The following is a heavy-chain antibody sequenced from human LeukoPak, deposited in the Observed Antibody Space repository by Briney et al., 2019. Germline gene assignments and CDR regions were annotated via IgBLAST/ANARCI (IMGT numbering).Heavy chain of an antibody. CDR3: ARDRMVRGVMDYYYYGMDV. Sequence: PGGSLRLSCAASGFTFSSYGMHWVRQAPGKGLEWVAVIWYDGSNKYYADSVKGRFTISRDNSKNTLYLQMNRLRAEDTAVYYCARDRMVRGVMDYYYYGMDVWGKGTTVTVSS. CDR2: IWYDGSNK. V-gene: IGHV3-33*01. D-gene: IGHD3-10*01. J-gene: IGHJ6*04. CDR1: GFTFSSYG.